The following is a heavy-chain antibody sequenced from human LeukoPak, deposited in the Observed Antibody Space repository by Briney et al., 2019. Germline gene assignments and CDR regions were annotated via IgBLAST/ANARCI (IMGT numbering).Heavy chain of an antibody. D-gene: IGHD3-16*01. Sequence: ASVKVSCKASGGTFSSYAISWVRQAPGQGLEWMGGIIPIFGTANYAQKFQGRVTITADESTSTAYMELSSLRSEDTAVYYCARGRPDPGEGGYYYYYMDVWGKGTTVTVSS. CDR2: IIPIFGTA. CDR3: ARGRPDPGEGGYYYYYMDV. CDR1: GGTFSSYA. V-gene: IGHV1-69*13. J-gene: IGHJ6*03.